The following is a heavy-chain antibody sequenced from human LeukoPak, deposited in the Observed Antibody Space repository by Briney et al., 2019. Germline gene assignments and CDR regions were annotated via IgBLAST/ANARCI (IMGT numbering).Heavy chain of an antibody. CDR2: MSSDESDK. J-gene: IGHJ6*02. CDR3: ARDISGWYSGGYFRMDV. D-gene: IGHD6-19*01. CDR1: GFTSSNYA. V-gene: IGHV3-30-3*01. Sequence: GGSLRLSCAASGFTSSNYAMHWVRQAPGKGLEWVAFMSSDESDKYYTDSVKGRFTISRDNSKNTLYLQMNSLRAEDTAVYYCARDISGWYSGGYFRMDVWGQGTTVTVSS.